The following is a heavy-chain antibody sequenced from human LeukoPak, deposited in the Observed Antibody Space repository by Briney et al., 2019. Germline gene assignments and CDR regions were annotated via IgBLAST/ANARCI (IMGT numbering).Heavy chain of an antibody. D-gene: IGHD5-12*01. CDR3: ATGYSGYRRSYYYGMDV. CDR1: GFTVSSNY. CDR2: IYTDGST. J-gene: IGHJ6*02. V-gene: IGHV3-53*04. Sequence: PGGSLRLSCAASGFTVSSNYMTWVRQAPGKGLEWVSLIYTDGSTYYADFVKGRFTISRHNSKNTLYIQMNSLGADDTAVYYCATGYSGYRRSYYYGMDVWGQGTTVTVSS.